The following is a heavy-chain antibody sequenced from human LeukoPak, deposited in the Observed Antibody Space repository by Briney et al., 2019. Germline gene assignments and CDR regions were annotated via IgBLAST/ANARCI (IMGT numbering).Heavy chain of an antibody. CDR2: ISYDGSNK. CDR3: ARGEYSSGWYKGGRFDY. CDR1: GYTFTSYA. V-gene: IGHV3-30*04. J-gene: IGHJ4*02. D-gene: IGHD6-19*01. Sequence: SCKASGYTFTSYAMHWVRQAPGKGLEWVAVISYDGSNKYYADSVKGRFTISRDNSKNTLYLQMNSLRAEDTAVYYCARGEYSSGWYKGGRFDYWGQGTLVTVSS.